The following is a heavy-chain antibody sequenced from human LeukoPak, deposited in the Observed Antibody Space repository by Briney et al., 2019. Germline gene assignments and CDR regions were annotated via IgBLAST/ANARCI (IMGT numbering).Heavy chain of an antibody. CDR3: ARGRLAAGHDYFDY. J-gene: IGHJ4*02. V-gene: IGHV3-48*04. CDR1: GFTFSSYG. CDR2: ISGSGNTA. Sequence: GGSLRLSCAASGFTFSSYGMHWVRQAPGKGLEWVSYISGSGNTAYYADSVKGRFTISRDNAKNSLYLQMNSLRAEDTAVYYCARGRLAAGHDYFDYWGQGTLVTVSS. D-gene: IGHD6-13*01.